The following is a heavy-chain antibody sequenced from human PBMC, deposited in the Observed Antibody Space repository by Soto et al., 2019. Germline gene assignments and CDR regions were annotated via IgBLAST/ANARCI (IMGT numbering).Heavy chain of an antibody. CDR1: EGTFNSYA. CDR3: ASGASRWYPYFFDS. D-gene: IGHD6-13*01. Sequence: QAQVVQSGAEVRKPGSSVKLSCKASEGTFNSYAIAWVRQAPGQGREWMGGIIPYYNTLNYAQKFQDRVTITADDSTNTVYMELSSLRSDGTAVYFCASGASRWYPYFFDSLAQGTLVTVSS. CDR2: IIPYYNTL. J-gene: IGHJ4*02. V-gene: IGHV1-69*01.